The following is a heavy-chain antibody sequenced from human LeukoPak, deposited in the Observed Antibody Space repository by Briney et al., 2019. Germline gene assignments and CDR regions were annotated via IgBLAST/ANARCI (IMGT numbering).Heavy chain of an antibody. V-gene: IGHV3-23*01. CDR2: ISGSGGST. D-gene: IGHD3-22*01. J-gene: IGHJ4*02. CDR1: GLTFSSYA. CDR3: AKVPFYYYDSSGYYDY. Sequence: GGSLRLSCAVSGLTFSSYAMSWVRQAPGKGLEWVSAISGSGGSTYYADSVKGRFTISRDNSKNTLYLQMNSLRAEDTAVYYCAKVPFYYYDSSGYYDYWGQGTLVTVSS.